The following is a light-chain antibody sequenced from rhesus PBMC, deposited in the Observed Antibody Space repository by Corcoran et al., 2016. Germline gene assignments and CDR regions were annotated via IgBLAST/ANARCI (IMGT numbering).Light chain of an antibody. CDR3: GQGTNVPTYS. CDR1: QSLVHSNGNTY. J-gene: IGKJ2*01. Sequence: DVVMTQSPLSLPITPGQPASISCRSSQSLVHSNGNTYLSWYQQKPGQPPRRLIYEVSNRDSGVADRFSGSGAGTDFTLKISRVEAEDVGVYYCGQGTNVPTYSFGQGTKVEIK. V-gene: IGKV2-65*01. CDR2: EVS.